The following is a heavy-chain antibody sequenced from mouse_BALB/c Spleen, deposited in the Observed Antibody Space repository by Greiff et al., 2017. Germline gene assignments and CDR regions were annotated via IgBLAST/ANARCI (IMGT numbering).Heavy chain of an antibody. D-gene: IGHD1-1*01. CDR3: ARGTTDYAMDY. Sequence: EVHLVESGGGLVQPGGSRKLSCAASGFTFSSFGMHWVRQAPEKGLEWVAYISSGSSTIYYADTVKGRFTISRDNPKNTLFLQMTSLRSEDTAMYYCARGTTDYAMDYWGQGTSVTVSS. CDR2: ISSGSSTI. CDR1: GFTFSSFG. J-gene: IGHJ4*01. V-gene: IGHV5-17*02.